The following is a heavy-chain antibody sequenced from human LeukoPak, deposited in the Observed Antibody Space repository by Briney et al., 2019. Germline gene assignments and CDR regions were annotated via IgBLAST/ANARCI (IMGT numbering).Heavy chain of an antibody. D-gene: IGHD3-3*01. V-gene: IGHV4-61*02. CDR2: IHTSGST. CDR1: GGSISSGNYY. J-gene: IGHJ4*02. Sequence: SETLSLTCTVSGGSISSGNYYWSWIRQPAGKGLEWIGRIHTSGSTNYNPSLKSRVTISVDTSKNQFSLKLSSVTAADTAVYYCARHDYYDLRFDYWGQGTLVTVSS. CDR3: ARHDYYDLRFDY.